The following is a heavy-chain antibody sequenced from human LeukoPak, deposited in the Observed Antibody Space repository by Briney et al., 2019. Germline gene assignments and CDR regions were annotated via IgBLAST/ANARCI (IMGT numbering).Heavy chain of an antibody. CDR3: ATTSVDTAMVLDY. V-gene: IGHV1-24*01. D-gene: IGHD5-18*01. Sequence: GASVKVSFKVSGYTLTELSMHWVRQAPGKGREWMGCFDPEDGETIYAQKFQGRVTMTEDTSTDTAYMELSSLRSEDTAVYYCATTSVDTAMVLDYWGQGTLVTVSS. CDR1: GYTLTELS. CDR2: FDPEDGET. J-gene: IGHJ4*02.